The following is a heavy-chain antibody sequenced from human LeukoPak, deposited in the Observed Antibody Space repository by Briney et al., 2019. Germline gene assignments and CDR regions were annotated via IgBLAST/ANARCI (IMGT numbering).Heavy chain of an antibody. D-gene: IGHD1-26*01. V-gene: IGHV3-21*01. J-gene: IGHJ4*02. CDR1: GFTFSSYS. CDR3: ARDALYSGSSSFDY. Sequence: AGGSLRLSCAASGFTFSSYSMNWVRQAPGKGLEWVSSISSSSSYIYYADSVKGRFTISRDNAKNSLYLQMNSLRAEDTAVYYCARDALYSGSSSFDYWGQGTLVTVSS. CDR2: ISSSSSYI.